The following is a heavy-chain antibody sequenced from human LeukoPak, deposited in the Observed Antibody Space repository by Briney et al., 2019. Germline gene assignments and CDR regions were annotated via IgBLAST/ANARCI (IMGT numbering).Heavy chain of an antibody. V-gene: IGHV3-9*01. CDR2: ISWNSGSI. CDR1: GFTFNTYW. CDR3: AKGHINSGSSYYFDY. D-gene: IGHD3-10*01. Sequence: PGGSLRLSGAASGFTFNTYWMSWVRQAPGKGLEWVSGISWNSGSIGYADSVKGRFIISRDNAKNSLYLQMNSLGAEDTALYYCAKGHINSGSSYYFDYWGQGTLVTVSS. J-gene: IGHJ4*02.